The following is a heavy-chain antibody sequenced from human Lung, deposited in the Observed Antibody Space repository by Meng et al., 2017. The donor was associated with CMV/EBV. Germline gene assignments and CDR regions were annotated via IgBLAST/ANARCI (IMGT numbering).Heavy chain of an antibody. CDR3: ARFGGAPVGSTPPDY. J-gene: IGHJ4*02. V-gene: IGHV1-2*02. D-gene: IGHD1-26*01. CDR2: INPSSGVT. CDR1: GYTFSAYQ. Sequence: ASVXVSXKTSGYTFSAYQMHWIRQAPGHGLEWMGWINPSSGVTRSAPKYQGRVTMTSDRYSTAYLELTSLTSDDTAFYYCARFGGAPVGSTPPDYWGQGTLVTGSS.